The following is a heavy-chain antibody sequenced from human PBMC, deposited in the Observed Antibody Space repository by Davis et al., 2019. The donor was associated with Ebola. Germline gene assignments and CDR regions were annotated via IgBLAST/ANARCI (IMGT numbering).Heavy chain of an antibody. J-gene: IGHJ6*04. CDR1: GYTFTSYG. D-gene: IGHD3-22*01. V-gene: IGHV1-18*01. Sequence: AASVKVSCKASGYTFTSYGISWVRQAPGQGLEWMGWISAYNGNTNYAQKLQGRVTMTTDTSTSTAYMELRSLRSDDTAVYYCARARIVVVRGYYYYYGMDVWGKGTTVTVSS. CDR2: ISAYNGNT. CDR3: ARARIVVVRGYYYYYGMDV.